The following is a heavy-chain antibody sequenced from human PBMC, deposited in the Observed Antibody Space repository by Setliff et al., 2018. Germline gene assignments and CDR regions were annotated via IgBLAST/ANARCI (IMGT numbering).Heavy chain of an antibody. V-gene: IGHV4-61*09. J-gene: IGHJ4*02. CDR2: IYTSWST. D-gene: IGHD1-1*01. CDR1: GDSISSRTSY. CDR3: ARTGTYRYFDY. Sequence: SETLSLTCTVSGDSISSRTSYWSWIRQPAGKGLEWIGHIYTSWSTNYNPSLQSRASISVDTSKNQVSLNLRSVTAADTAVYYCARTGTYRYFDYWGQGTQVTVSS.